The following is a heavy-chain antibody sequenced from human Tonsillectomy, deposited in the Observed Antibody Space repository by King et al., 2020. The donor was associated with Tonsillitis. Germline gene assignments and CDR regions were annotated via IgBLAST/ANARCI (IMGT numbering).Heavy chain of an antibody. D-gene: IGHD5-18*01. J-gene: IGHJ3*02. Sequence: QLQESGPGLVKPSETLSITCTVSGGSISSSSYYWGWIRQPPGKGLEWIGSIYYSGSTYYNPSLKSRVTISVDTSKNQFSLKLSSVTAADTAVYYCAGTVDTASDDAFDIWGQGTMVTVSS. V-gene: IGHV4-39*01. CDR1: GGSISSSSYY. CDR3: AGTVDTASDDAFDI. CDR2: IYYSGST.